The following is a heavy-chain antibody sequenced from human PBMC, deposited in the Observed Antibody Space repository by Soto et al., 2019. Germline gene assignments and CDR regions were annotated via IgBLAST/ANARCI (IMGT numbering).Heavy chain of an antibody. Sequence: GGSLRLSCAASGFNFSIYALNWVRQAPGKGLEWVSTITSSGDSTHYADSVKGRFTISRDNSKNTMYLQMNSLGAEDTAVYYCAKIGTYSGGHFDNWGQGTLVTVSS. V-gene: IGHV3-23*01. D-gene: IGHD1-26*01. CDR1: GFNFSIYA. CDR3: AKIGTYSGGHFDN. J-gene: IGHJ4*02. CDR2: ITSSGDST.